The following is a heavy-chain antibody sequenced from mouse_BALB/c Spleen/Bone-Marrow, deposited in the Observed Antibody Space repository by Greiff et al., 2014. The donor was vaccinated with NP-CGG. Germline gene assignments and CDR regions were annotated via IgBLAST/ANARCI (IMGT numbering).Heavy chain of an antibody. CDR3: TTLARTNFDY. J-gene: IGHJ2*01. CDR1: GYTFSNYW. V-gene: IGHV1-5*01. Sequence: EVKLVESGTVLARPGAAVKMSCKASGYTFSNYWMHWVKQRPGQGLEWIGTIYPGNGDTTYNQKFKGKAKLTAVTSTSTAYMDLSSLTNEDSAVYYCTTLARTNFDYWGQGTTLTVSS. D-gene: IGHD3-1*01. CDR2: IYPGNGDT.